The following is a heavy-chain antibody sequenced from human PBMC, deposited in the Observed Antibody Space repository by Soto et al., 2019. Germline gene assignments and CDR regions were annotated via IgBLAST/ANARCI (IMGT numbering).Heavy chain of an antibody. CDR1: GYTFTSYY. CDR3: ARAVNYYGSGSPDYFDY. V-gene: IGHV1-46*01. D-gene: IGHD3-10*01. J-gene: IGHJ4*02. CDR2: INPSGGST. Sequence: ASVKVSCKASGYTFTSYYMHWVRQAPGQGLEWMGIINPSGGSTSYAQKFQGRVTMTRDTSTSTVYMELSSLRSEDTAAYYCARAVNYYGSGSPDYFDYWGQGTLVTV.